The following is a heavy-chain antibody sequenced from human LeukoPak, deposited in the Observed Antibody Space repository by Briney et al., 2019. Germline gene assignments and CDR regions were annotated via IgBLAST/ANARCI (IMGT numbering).Heavy chain of an antibody. D-gene: IGHD3-22*01. J-gene: IGHJ4*02. CDR2: ISSNGGST. V-gene: IGHV3-64*01. Sequence: RSLRLSCAASGFTFSSYAMHWVRQAPGKGLEYVSAISSNGGSTYYANSVKGRFTISRDNSKNTLYLQMGSLRAEDMAVYYCARSDSSGFDYWGQGTLVTVSS. CDR1: GFTFSSYA. CDR3: ARSDSSGFDY.